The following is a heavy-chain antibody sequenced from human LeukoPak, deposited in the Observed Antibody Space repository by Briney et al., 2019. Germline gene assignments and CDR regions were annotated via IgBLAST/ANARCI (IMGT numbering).Heavy chain of an antibody. D-gene: IGHD1-26*01. CDR2: FDPEHREA. CDR1: GYSLTDLS. CDR3: AAGGIYSLLDY. Sequence: GASVKVSCKVSGYSLTDLSMHWVRQAPGNGLEWMGGFDPEHREAIYAQKFQGGVSMTEDTSTDTAYMELSSLRSEDTAVYYCAAGGIYSLLDYWGQGTLVTVSS. V-gene: IGHV1-24*01. J-gene: IGHJ4*02.